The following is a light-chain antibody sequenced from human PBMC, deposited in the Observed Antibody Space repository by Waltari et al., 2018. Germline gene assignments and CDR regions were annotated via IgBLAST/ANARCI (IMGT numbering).Light chain of an antibody. CDR3: YSFAGTSTWV. CDR2: DVN. Sequence: CYQQQPAKAPQLMIYDVNKRPSGVPDRFSGSKSGTTASLTISGLRAEDEADYYCYSFAGTSTWVFGGGTKLTVL. V-gene: IGLV2-11*01. J-gene: IGLJ3*02.